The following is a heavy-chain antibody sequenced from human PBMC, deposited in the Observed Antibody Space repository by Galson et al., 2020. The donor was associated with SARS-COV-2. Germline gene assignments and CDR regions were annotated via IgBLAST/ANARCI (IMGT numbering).Heavy chain of an antibody. D-gene: IGHD6-19*01. Sequence: GGSLRLSCDVSGFTFSSYAMHGVRQAPGKGLEWGAVISYDGNNQFYAASVKGRFTISRDNSKNALYLQMNSLRPEDTALYYCARDLGAVAGIGGYFEPWGQATLVTVAP. CDR3: ARDLGAVAGIGGYFEP. J-gene: IGHJ1*01. V-gene: IGHV3-30*04. CDR1: GFTFSSYA. CDR2: ISYDGNNQ.